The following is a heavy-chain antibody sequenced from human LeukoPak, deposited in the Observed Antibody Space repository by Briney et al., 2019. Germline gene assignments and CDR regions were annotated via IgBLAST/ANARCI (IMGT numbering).Heavy chain of an antibody. CDR2: ISSTSSTI. CDR3: ARDRSVRSSIVVAGGFDP. J-gene: IGHJ5*02. D-gene: IGHD6-13*01. Sequence: GGSLRLFCAASGFTFGSYTMNWVRQAPGKGLEWVSYISSTSSTIHYAASVKGRFIISRDNAKNSLYLQMNSLRAEDTAVYYCARDRSVRSSIVVAGGFDPWGQGTLVTVSS. CDR1: GFTFGSYT. V-gene: IGHV3-48*01.